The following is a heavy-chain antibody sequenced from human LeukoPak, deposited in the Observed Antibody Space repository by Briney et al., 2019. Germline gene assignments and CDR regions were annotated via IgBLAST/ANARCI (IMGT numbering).Heavy chain of an antibody. V-gene: IGHV1-2*02. CDR3: ARVTMVRGVIITKFDY. CDR1: GYTFTGYY. D-gene: IGHD3-10*01. Sequence: ASEKVSCKASGYTFTGYYMHWVRQAPGQGLEWMGWINPNSGGTNYAQKFQGRVTMTRDTSISTAYMELSRLRSDDTAVYYCARVTMVRGVIITKFDYWGQGTLVTVSS. J-gene: IGHJ4*02. CDR2: INPNSGGT.